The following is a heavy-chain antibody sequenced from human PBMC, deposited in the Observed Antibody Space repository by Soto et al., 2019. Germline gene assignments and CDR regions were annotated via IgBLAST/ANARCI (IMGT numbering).Heavy chain of an antibody. CDR3: ARGDYYDSSGYYYGILPAPHFDY. Sequence: PSETLSLTCTVSGGSVSSGSYYWSWIRQPPGKGLEWIGYIYYSGSTNYNPSLKSRVTISVDTSKNQFSLKLSSVTAADTAVYYCARGDYYDSSGYYYGILPAPHFDYWGQGTLVTVSS. CDR1: GGSVSSGSYY. V-gene: IGHV4-61*01. D-gene: IGHD3-22*01. J-gene: IGHJ4*02. CDR2: IYYSGST.